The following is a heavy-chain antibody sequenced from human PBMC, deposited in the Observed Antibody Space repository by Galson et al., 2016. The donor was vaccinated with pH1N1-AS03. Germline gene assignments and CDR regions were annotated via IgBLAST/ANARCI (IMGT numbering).Heavy chain of an antibody. CDR3: ARDWFGNLHFDY. CDR1: GFTFSSSA. V-gene: IGHV3-23*01. D-gene: IGHD3-10*01. J-gene: IGHJ4*02. Sequence: SLRLSCAASGFTFSSSAMTWARQAPGKGLNWVSYISANADSTYYADSVKGRFTISRDNSKYTLYLQLNSLRPADTAVYYCARDWFGNLHFDYWGQGTLVTVSS. CDR2: ISANADST.